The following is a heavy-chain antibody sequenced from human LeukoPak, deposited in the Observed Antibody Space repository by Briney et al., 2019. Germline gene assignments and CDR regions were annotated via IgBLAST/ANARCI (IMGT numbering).Heavy chain of an antibody. J-gene: IGHJ4*02. Sequence: SETLSLTCTVSGGSISSHYWSWIRQPPGKGLEWIGYIYYSGSTNYNPSLKSRVTISVDTSKNQFSLKLSSVTAADTAVYYRARAYYDFWSGYFDYWGQGTLVTVSS. CDR2: IYYSGST. D-gene: IGHD3-3*01. V-gene: IGHV4-59*11. CDR3: ARAYYDFWSGYFDY. CDR1: GGSISSHY.